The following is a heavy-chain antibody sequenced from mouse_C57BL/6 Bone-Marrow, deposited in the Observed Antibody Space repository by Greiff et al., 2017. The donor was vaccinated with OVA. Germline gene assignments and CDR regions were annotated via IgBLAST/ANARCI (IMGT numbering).Heavy chain of an antibody. CDR2: IYPGSGST. J-gene: IGHJ1*03. D-gene: IGHD1-1*01. CDR1: GYTFTSYW. Sequence: VQLQQPGAELVKPGASVKMSCKASGYTFTSYWINWVKQRPGQGLEWIGDIYPGSGSTNYNEKFKIKATLTVDTSSSTAYMQLSSLTSEDSAVYFCAILYGSSFRDWYFDVWGTGTTVTVSS. CDR3: AILYGSSFRDWYFDV. V-gene: IGHV1-55*01.